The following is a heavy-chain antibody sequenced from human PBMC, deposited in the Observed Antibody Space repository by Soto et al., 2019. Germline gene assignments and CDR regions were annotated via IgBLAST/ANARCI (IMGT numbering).Heavy chain of an antibody. CDR2: ISGSGGST. Sequence: EGSLRLSCAASGFTFSSYAMSWVRQAPGKGLEWVSAISGSGGSTYYADSVKGRFTISRDNSKNTLYLQMNSLRAEDTAVYYCAKDRSATVTTNAFDIWGQGTMVTVSS. CDR1: GFTFSSYA. J-gene: IGHJ3*02. CDR3: AKDRSATVTTNAFDI. D-gene: IGHD4-17*01. V-gene: IGHV3-23*01.